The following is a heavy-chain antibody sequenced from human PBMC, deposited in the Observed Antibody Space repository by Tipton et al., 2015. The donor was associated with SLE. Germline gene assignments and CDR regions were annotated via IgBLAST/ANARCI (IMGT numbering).Heavy chain of an antibody. J-gene: IGHJ2*01. Sequence: GLVKPSQTLSLACAISGDSVSSNSAAWNWIRQSPSRGLEWLGRTYYRSKWNNDYAVSVKSRITINPDTSKNQFSLQLNSVTPEDTAVYYCARAYGVPTGAKSWYFDLWGRGTLVTVSS. V-gene: IGHV6-1*01. CDR3: ARAYGVPTGAKSWYFDL. D-gene: IGHD5-12*01. CDR1: GDSVSSNSAA. CDR2: TYYRSKWNN.